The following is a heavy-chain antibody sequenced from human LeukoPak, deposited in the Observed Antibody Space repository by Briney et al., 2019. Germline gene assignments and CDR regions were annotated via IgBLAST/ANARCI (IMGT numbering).Heavy chain of an antibody. CDR1: DGSISGYY. CDR2: IYYSGST. D-gene: IGHD3-22*01. J-gene: IGHJ4*02. Sequence: SETLSLTCTVSDGSISGYYWSWIRQPPGKGLEWIGYIYYSGSTNYNPSLKSRVTISVDTSKNQFSLKLSSVTAADTGVYYCARQGRFSSGYYLEFDYWGQGTLVTVSS. V-gene: IGHV4-59*08. CDR3: ARQGRFSSGYYLEFDY.